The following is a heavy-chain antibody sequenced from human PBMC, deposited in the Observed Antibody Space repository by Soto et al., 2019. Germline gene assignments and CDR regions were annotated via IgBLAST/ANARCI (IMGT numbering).Heavy chain of an antibody. D-gene: IGHD2-2*01. CDR1: GGTFSTSS. V-gene: IGHV1-69*06. J-gene: IGHJ6*02. CDR2: ILPVFGTA. CDR3: ARDRGTSPLDYYYGMDV. Sequence: SVKVSCKASGGTFSTSSINWLRQAPGQRPEWMGNILPVFGTADYAQKFRDRVTITADKSTNTAYMELRSLFSEDAAVYYCARDRGTSPLDYYYGMDVWGQGTTVTVSS.